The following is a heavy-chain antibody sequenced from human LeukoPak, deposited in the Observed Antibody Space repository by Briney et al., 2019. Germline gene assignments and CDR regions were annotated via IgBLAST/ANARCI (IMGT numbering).Heavy chain of an antibody. Sequence: KGGESLKISCTGSGYIFNNYWIGWVRQMPGKGLEWMGIIYPGDSDTRYNPSFQGQVTLSADKSISTTYLQWSGLKASDTAMYYCARRNFGDYIDSFDMWGQGTMVTVSS. CDR3: ARRNFGDYIDSFDM. V-gene: IGHV5-51*01. CDR1: GYIFNNYW. CDR2: IYPGDSDT. D-gene: IGHD4-17*01. J-gene: IGHJ3*02.